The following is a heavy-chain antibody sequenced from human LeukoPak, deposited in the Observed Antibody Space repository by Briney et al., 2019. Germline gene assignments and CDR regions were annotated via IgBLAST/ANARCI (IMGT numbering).Heavy chain of an antibody. CDR3: AKDQVYGGNTLGVFDI. Sequence: GGSLRLSCAASGFTFSNFAMNWVRQAPGKGLEWVSTISDSGGSTYYADSVKGRFTMSRDNSKNTLYLQMNSLRAEDTAVYYCAKDQVYGGNTLGVFDIWGQGTMVTVSS. D-gene: IGHD4-23*01. V-gene: IGHV3-23*01. CDR2: ISDSGGST. J-gene: IGHJ3*02. CDR1: GFTFSNFA.